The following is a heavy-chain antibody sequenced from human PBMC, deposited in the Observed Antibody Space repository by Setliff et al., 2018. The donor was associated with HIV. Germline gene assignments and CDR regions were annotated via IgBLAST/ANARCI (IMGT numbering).Heavy chain of an antibody. J-gene: IGHJ4*02. CDR3: ARLRLHFYYFAY. V-gene: IGHV4-39*01. D-gene: IGHD6-25*01. Sequence: SETLSLTCTVSGGSISSSSFYWGWIRQPPGKGPEWIGSIYDSGSTYYNPALKSRVTISVDTSKNQFTLKPSSVTAADTAVYYCARLRLHFYYFAYWGQGTRVTSPQ. CDR1: GGSISSSSFY. CDR2: IYDSGST.